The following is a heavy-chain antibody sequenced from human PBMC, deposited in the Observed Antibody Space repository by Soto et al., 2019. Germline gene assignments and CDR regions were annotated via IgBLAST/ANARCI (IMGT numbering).Heavy chain of an antibody. Sequence: QVQLQESGPGLVKPSETLSLTCTVSGGSISSYYWSWIRQPPGKGLEWIGYIYYSGSTNYNPSLMSRVTRSVDTSNNQFSLKLSSVPAADTAVYYCARRWGGTFDYWGQGTLVTVSS. CDR2: IYYSGST. J-gene: IGHJ4*02. V-gene: IGHV4-59*01. D-gene: IGHD2-21*01. CDR1: GGSISSYY. CDR3: ARRWGGTFDY.